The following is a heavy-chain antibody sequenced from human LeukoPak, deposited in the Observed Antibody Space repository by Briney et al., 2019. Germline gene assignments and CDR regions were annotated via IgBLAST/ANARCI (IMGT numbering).Heavy chain of an antibody. CDR2: ISTDGSST. V-gene: IGHV3-74*01. CDR3: ATSPIFSND. Sequence: VGSLRLSCAASGFTFSDYWMHWVRQAPGKGLVWVSHISTDGSSTTYADSVRGRFIISRDNARNTLYLQMNSLRVGDTAVYYCATSPIFSNDWGQGTLVTVSS. D-gene: IGHD3-3*01. CDR1: GFTFSDYW. J-gene: IGHJ4*02.